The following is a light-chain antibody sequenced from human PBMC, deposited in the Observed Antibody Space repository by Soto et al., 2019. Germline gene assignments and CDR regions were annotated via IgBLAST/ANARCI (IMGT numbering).Light chain of an antibody. CDR1: QSVSSNY. CDR3: QQYYSTPRT. Sequence: EIVLTQSPGTLFLSPGDRATLSCRASQSVSSNYLAWYQQKPGQAPRRLIYAASSRATGIPDRFSGSGSGTDFTLTISRLEPEDFAVYYCQQYYSTPRTFGQGTKVEIK. J-gene: IGKJ1*01. CDR2: AAS. V-gene: IGKV3-20*01.